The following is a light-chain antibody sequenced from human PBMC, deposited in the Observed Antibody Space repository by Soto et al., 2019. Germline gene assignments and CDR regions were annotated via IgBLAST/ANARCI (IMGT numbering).Light chain of an antibody. J-gene: IGLJ2*01. V-gene: IGLV1-51*01. CDR3: APWHRSLSAGV. CDR2: DND. Sequence: QSVLTQPPSVSAAPGQKVTISCSGSSSNIGNNYVSWYQQFPEAAPKLLIYDNDKRPSGIPDRFSGSKSGTSATLGITGLQTGDEADYYCAPWHRSLSAGVFGGGTKLTVL. CDR1: SSNIGNNY.